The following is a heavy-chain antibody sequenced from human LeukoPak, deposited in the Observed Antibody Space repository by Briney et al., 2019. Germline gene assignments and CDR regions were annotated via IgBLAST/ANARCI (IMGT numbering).Heavy chain of an antibody. CDR1: GFTFSNYW. Sequence: GGSLRLSCAASGFTFSNYWMHWVRQAPGKGLEWVSAISGSGGSTYYADSVKGRFTISRDNSKNTLYLQMNSLRAEDTAVYYCAKGRYYFDYWGQGTLVTVSS. CDR2: ISGSGGST. CDR3: AKGRYYFDY. J-gene: IGHJ4*02. V-gene: IGHV3-23*01.